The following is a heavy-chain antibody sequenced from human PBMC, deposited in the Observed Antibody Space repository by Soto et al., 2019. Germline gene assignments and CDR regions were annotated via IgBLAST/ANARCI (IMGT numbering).Heavy chain of an antibody. J-gene: IGHJ6*02. CDR3: ARGMGSYYYYYGMDV. CDR2: IIPIFGTA. CDR1: GGTFSSYA. D-gene: IGHD3-10*01. Sequence: EASVKVSCKASGGTFSSYAISWVRQAPGQGLEWMGGIIPIFGTANYAQKFQGRVTITADESTSTAYMELSSLRSEDTAVYYCARGMGSYYYYYGMDVWGQGTKVTVYS. V-gene: IGHV1-69*13.